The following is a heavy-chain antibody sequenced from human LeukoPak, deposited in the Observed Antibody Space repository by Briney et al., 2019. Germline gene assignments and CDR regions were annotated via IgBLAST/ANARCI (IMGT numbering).Heavy chain of an antibody. V-gene: IGHV3-9*01. J-gene: IGHJ6*03. CDR1: GFTFDDYA. Sequence: PGGSLRLSCAASGFTFDDYAMHWVRQAPGKGLEWVSGISWNSGSIGYADSVKGRFTISRDNAKNSLYLQMNSLRAEDTALYYCAKATSAKWLLSNYCYYMDVWGKGTTVTVSS. CDR2: ISWNSGSI. CDR3: AKATSAKWLLSNYCYYMDV. D-gene: IGHD3-3*01.